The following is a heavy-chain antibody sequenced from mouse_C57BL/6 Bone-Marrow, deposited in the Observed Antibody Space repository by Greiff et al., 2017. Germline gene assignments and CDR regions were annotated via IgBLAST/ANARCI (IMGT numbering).Heavy chain of an antibody. CDR1: GFNIKDDY. V-gene: IGHV14-4*01. Sequence: EVQLQQSGAELVRPGASVKLSCTASGFNIKDDYMHWVKQRPEPGLEWIGWIDPENGDTEYASKFQGKATITADTSSNTAYLKLSSLTSEDTAVYYCTTGYPFDYWGQGTTLTVSS. J-gene: IGHJ2*01. CDR3: TTGYPFDY. CDR2: IDPENGDT.